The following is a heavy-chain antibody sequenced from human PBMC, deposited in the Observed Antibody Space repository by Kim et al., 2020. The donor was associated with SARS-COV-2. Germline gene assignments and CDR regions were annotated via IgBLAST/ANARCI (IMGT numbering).Heavy chain of an antibody. V-gene: IGHV3-23*01. CDR3: AKRLWFGELWVRY. D-gene: IGHD3-10*01. Sequence: ADSLRGRFTISRDYSKNPLSLQRNSLRGEDTAEYYCAKRLWFGELWVRYWGQGTLVTVSS. J-gene: IGHJ4*02.